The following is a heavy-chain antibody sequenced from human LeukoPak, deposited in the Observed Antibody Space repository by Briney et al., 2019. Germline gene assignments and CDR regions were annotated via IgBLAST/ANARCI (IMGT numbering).Heavy chain of an antibody. CDR2: INPNSGGT. CDR1: GYTFTGYY. CDR3: ARAVGIPGENIDY. J-gene: IGHJ4*02. D-gene: IGHD3-10*01. Sequence: GASVKVSCKASGYTFTGYYMHWVRQAPGQGLEWMGWINPNSGGTNYAQKFRGRVTMTRDTSISTAYMELSRLRSDDTAVYYCARAVGIPGENIDYWGQGTLVTVSS. V-gene: IGHV1-2*02.